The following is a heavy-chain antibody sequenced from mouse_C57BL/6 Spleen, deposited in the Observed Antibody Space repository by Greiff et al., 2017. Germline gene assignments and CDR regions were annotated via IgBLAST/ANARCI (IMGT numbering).Heavy chain of an antibody. D-gene: IGHD2-12*01. CDR3: ATQLPPYAMDY. CDR2: IDPEDGET. J-gene: IGHJ4*01. V-gene: IGHV14-2*01. CDR1: GFNIKDYY. Sequence: VQLKESGAELVKPGASVKLSCTASGFNIKDYYMHWVKQRTEQGLEWIGRIDPEDGETKYAPKFQGKATMTADTSSNTAYLQLSSLTSEDTAVYYCATQLPPYAMDYWGQGTSVTVSS.